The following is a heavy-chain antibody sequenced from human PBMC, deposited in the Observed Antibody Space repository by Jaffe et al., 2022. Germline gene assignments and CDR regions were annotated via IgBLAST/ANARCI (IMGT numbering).Heavy chain of an antibody. CDR2: IDWDGDK. CDR1: GFSLSTSRMC. CDR3: ARMYSRDSYEKRYYFDY. V-gene: IGHV2-70*01. D-gene: IGHD6-19*01. Sequence: QVTLRESGPALVKPTQTLTLTCTFSGFSLSTSRMCVSWIRQPPGKALEWLALIDWDGDKYYSTSLKTRLTISKDTSENQVVLTMANMDPVDTATYYCARMYSRDSYEKRYYFDYWGQGALVIVSS. J-gene: IGHJ4*02.